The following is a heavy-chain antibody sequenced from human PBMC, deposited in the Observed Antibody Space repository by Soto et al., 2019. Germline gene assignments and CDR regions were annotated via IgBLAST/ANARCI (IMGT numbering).Heavy chain of an antibody. V-gene: IGHV3-11*01. CDR1: GFTFSDYY. D-gene: IGHD5-18*01. J-gene: IGHJ4*02. CDR3: AKFRYSYGYRWFDY. CDR2: ISSSGSTI. Sequence: LRLSCAASGFTFSDYYMSWIRQAPGKGLEWVSYISSSGSTIYYADSVKGRFTISRDNAKNSLYLQMNSLRAEDTAVYYCAKFRYSYGYRWFDYWGQGTLVTVSS.